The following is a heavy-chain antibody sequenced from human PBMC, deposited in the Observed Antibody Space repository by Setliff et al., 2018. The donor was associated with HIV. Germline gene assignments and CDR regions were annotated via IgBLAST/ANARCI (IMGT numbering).Heavy chain of an antibody. D-gene: IGHD4-17*01. Sequence: EASVKVSCKTSGYSFTGHFLHWVRQAPGHGLEWMGWIDPNSTDTNYALKFQGRVTFTTDTSVSTSYMELERLSAADTAVYYCARDPPGYGDSNDYWGQGTLVTVSS. V-gene: IGHV1-2*02. CDR3: ARDPPGYGDSNDY. J-gene: IGHJ4*02. CDR2: IDPNSTDT. CDR1: GYSFTGHF.